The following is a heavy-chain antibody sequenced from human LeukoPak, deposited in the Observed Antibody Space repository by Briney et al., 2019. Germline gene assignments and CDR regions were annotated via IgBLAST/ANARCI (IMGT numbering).Heavy chain of an antibody. CDR2: INPNSGAT. CDR1: AYTFTGYN. CDR3: ARARGGAALDY. Sequence: ASVKVSCKTSAYTFTGYNINWVRQAPGQGLEWIGWINPNSGATNYAQKFQGRVTMTRDTSISTAYMELSRLRSDDTAVYYCARARGGAALDYWGQGTLVTVSS. J-gene: IGHJ4*02. D-gene: IGHD3-16*01. V-gene: IGHV1-2*02.